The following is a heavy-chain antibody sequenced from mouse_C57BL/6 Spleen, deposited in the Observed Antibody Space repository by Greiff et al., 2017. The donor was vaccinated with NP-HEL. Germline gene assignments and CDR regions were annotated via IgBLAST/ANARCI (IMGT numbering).Heavy chain of an antibody. J-gene: IGHJ3*01. Sequence: EVQLQQSGPELVKPGASVKISCKASGYSFTGYYMNWVKQSPEKSLEWIGEINPSTGGTTYNQKFKAKATLTVDKSSSTAYMQLKSLTSEDSAVYYCARQEITTGGWFAYWGQGTLVTVSA. CDR1: GYSFTGYY. CDR2: INPSTGGT. CDR3: ARQEITTGGWFAY. D-gene: IGHD1-1*01. V-gene: IGHV1-42*01.